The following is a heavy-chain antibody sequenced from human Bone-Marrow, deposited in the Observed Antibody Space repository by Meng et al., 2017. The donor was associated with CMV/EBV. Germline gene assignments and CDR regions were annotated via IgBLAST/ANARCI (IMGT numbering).Heavy chain of an antibody. Sequence: GGSLRLSCAASGFTFSSYAMHWVRQAPGKGLEWVAVISYDGTNKYYADSVKGRFTISRDSSKTTLYLPMNSLRAEDTAVYYRARGVVVGIARGRSAVDYWGQGTLVTVSS. CDR2: ISYDGTNK. CDR1: GFTFSSYA. D-gene: IGHD2-15*01. J-gene: IGHJ4*02. V-gene: IGHV3-30-3*01. CDR3: ARGVVVGIARGRSAVDY.